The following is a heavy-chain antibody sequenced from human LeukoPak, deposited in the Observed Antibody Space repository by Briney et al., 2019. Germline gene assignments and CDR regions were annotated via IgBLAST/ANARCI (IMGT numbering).Heavy chain of an antibody. CDR3: ARVAGTMVRGVIRKFDP. Sequence: SETLSLTCAVYGGSFSGYYWSWIRQPPGKGLEWIGEINHSGSTNYNPSLKGRVTISVDTSKNQFSLKLSSVTAADTAVYYCARVAGTMVRGVIRKFDPWGQGTLVTVSS. CDR1: GGSFSGYY. D-gene: IGHD3-10*01. J-gene: IGHJ5*02. CDR2: INHSGST. V-gene: IGHV4-34*01.